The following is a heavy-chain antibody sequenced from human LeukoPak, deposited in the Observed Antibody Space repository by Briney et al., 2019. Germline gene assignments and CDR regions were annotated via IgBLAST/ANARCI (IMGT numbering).Heavy chain of an antibody. Sequence: TETQSLTCTVSGGSISSYYWSWIRQPPGKGLEWIGYIYYSGSTNYNPSLKSLVTMSVDTSKNQFSLKLSSVTAADTAVYYCARGLRQQLGFFDYWGQGTLVTVSS. CDR2: IYYSGST. V-gene: IGHV4-59*08. J-gene: IGHJ4*02. D-gene: IGHD6-13*01. CDR1: GGSISSYY. CDR3: ARGLRQQLGFFDY.